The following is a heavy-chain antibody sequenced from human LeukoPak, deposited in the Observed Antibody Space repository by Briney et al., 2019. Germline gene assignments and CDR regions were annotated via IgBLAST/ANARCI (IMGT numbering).Heavy chain of an antibody. D-gene: IGHD2-8*01. V-gene: IGHV3-21*01. CDR2: ISKSSSYI. CDR1: GFTFSSYS. J-gene: IGHJ5*02. CDR3: ARDGAEYCTNGVCYAPVDP. Sequence: KPGGSLRLSCAVSGFTFSSYSMNWVRQAPGKGLEWVSSISKSSSYIYYADSVKGRSTISRDNTKNSLSLQMNSLRAEDTAVYYCARDGAEYCTNGVCYAPVDPWGQGTLVTVSS.